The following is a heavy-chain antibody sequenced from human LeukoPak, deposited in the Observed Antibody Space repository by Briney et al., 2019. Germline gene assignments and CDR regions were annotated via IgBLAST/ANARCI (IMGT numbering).Heavy chain of an antibody. V-gene: IGHV4-39*07. D-gene: IGHD6-19*01. CDR2: IYYSGST. CDR3: ARTSSSGLVGGYYFDY. CDR1: GGSISSSSYY. J-gene: IGHJ4*02. Sequence: SETLSLTCTVSGGSISSSSYYWGWIRQPPGKGLEWIGSIYYSGSTNYSPSLKSRVTISVDTSKNQFSLKLSSVTAADTAVYYCARTSSSGLVGGYYFDYWGQGTLVTVSS.